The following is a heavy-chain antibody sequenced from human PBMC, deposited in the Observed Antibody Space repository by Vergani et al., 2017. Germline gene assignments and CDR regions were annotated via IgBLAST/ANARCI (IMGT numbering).Heavy chain of an antibody. Sequence: QVQLQESGPGLVKPSETLSLTCTVSDAAIKDFYWSWFRQPPGKGLEWIGYVYYTGSTTYNPSLKSRVTISVDTSNNQFSLRMTSLTADTAIYYCARDRDLYCRSTTSCHNWFDPWGQGSLVTVSS. V-gene: IGHV4-59*01. CDR2: VYYTGST. J-gene: IGHJ5*02. CDR1: DAAIKDFY. CDR3: ARDRDLYCRSTTSCHNWFDP. D-gene: IGHD2/OR15-2a*01.